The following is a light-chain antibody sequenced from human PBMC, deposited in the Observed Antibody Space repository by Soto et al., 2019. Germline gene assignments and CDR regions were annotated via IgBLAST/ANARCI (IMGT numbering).Light chain of an antibody. CDR1: QSVSSSY. V-gene: IGKV3-20*01. J-gene: IGKJ1*01. CDR3: QQYGSSPRT. Sequence: ELVLTQSPGTLSLSPGERATLSCRASQSVSSSYLAWYQQKPGQAPRLLILGASTRATGIPDRFSGSGSGTDFTLTISRLEPADFAVYYCQQYGSSPRTFGLGTKVDIK. CDR2: GAS.